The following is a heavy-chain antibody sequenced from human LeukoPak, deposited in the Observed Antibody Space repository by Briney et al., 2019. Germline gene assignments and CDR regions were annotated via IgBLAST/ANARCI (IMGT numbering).Heavy chain of an antibody. Sequence: GEPLKISCKGSGYSFTYYWIAWARQMHGKGWDWIGIIYPAVSDTRYSPSFQGQVTISADNSTSTAYLQWSSLKASDTAMYYCARQDGRALYYFDYWGQGTLVTVSS. CDR2: IYPAVSDT. V-gene: IGHV5-51*01. J-gene: IGHJ4*02. CDR1: GYSFTYYW. CDR3: ARQDGRALYYFDY. D-gene: IGHD5-24*01.